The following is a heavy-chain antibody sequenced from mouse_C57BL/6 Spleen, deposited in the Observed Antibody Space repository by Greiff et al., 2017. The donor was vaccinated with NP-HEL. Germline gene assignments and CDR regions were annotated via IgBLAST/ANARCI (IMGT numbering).Heavy chain of an antibody. Sequence: VQLQQSGPELVKPGASVKISCKASGYAFSSAWMNWVKQRPGKGLEWIGRIYPGDGDTNYNGKFKGKATLTADKSSSTAYMQLSSLTSEDSAVYFCARGRDNAMDYWGQGTSVTVSS. CDR2: IYPGDGDT. D-gene: IGHD3-3*01. CDR1: GYAFSSAW. CDR3: ARGRDNAMDY. J-gene: IGHJ4*01. V-gene: IGHV1-82*01.